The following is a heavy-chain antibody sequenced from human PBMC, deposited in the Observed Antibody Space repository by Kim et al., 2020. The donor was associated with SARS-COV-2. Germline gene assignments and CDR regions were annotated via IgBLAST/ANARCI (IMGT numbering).Heavy chain of an antibody. J-gene: IGHJ3*02. Sequence: GGSLRLSCAASGFTFDDYAMHWVRQAPGKGLEWVSGISWNSGSIGYADSVKGRFTISRDNAKNSLYLQMNSLRAEDTALYYCARGYYDSSGADAFDIWGQGTMVTVSS. CDR3: ARGYYDSSGADAFDI. V-gene: IGHV3-9*01. CDR2: ISWNSGSI. D-gene: IGHD3-22*01. CDR1: GFTFDDYA.